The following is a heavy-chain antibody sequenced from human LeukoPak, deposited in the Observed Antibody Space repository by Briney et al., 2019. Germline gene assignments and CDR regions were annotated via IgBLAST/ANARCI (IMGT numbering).Heavy chain of an antibody. V-gene: IGHV3-21*01. CDR2: ISSSSYI. Sequence: PGGSLRLSCAASGFTFSSYSMNWVRQAPGKGLEWVSSISSSSYIYYADSVKARFTISRDNAKNSLYLQMNSLRAEDTAVYYCARAAVAEPYYYYGMDVWGKGTTVTVSS. CDR3: ARAAVAEPYYYYGMDV. D-gene: IGHD6-19*01. J-gene: IGHJ6*04. CDR1: GFTFSSYS.